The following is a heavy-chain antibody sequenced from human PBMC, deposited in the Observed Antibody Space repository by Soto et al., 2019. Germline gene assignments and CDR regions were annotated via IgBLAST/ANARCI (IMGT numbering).Heavy chain of an antibody. V-gene: IGHV4-4*02. J-gene: IGHJ4*02. CDR1: GDSISSSNW. Sequence: QVQLQESGPGLVKPSGTLSLTCAVSGDSISSSNWWSWVRQPPGKGLEWIGEIYHSGTTYYNPSLTSRVTISVAKSKNPYSLGPTSVTAADTAVYYCARTTALATPVQSVFDYWGQGTLVTVSS. CDR2: IYHSGTT. D-gene: IGHD5-12*01. CDR3: ARTTALATPVQSVFDY.